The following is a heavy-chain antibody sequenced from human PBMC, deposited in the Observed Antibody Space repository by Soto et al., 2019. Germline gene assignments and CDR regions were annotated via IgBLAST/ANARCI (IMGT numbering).Heavy chain of an antibody. Sequence: QVQLQESGPGLVKPSETLSLTCTVSGGSISSYYWSWIRQPPGKGLEWIGYIYYSGSTNYNPSLKRRVTIPVYTSKNQFSLKLSSVAAADTAVYYCAREPPTLGSGDNWFDPWGQGTLVTVSS. D-gene: IGHD4-17*01. J-gene: IGHJ5*02. CDR3: AREPPTLGSGDNWFDP. CDR2: IYYSGST. CDR1: GGSISSYY. V-gene: IGHV4-59*01.